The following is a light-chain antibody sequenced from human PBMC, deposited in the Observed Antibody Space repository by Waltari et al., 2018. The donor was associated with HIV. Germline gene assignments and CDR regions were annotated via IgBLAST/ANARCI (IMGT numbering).Light chain of an antibody. J-gene: IGLJ3*02. CDR2: SNN. CDR1: RSNIGSNT. V-gene: IGLV1-44*01. CDR3: AAWDDSLNGWV. Sequence: QSVLTQPPSASRTPGQRVTISCSGSRSNIGSNTVTWYQQLPGTAPKLLIYSNNQRPSGVPDRFSGSKSGTSASLAISGLQSEDEADYYCAAWDDSLNGWVFGGGTKLTVL.